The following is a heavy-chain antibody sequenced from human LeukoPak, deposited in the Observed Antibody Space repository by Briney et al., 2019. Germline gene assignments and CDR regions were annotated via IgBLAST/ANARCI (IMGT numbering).Heavy chain of an antibody. J-gene: IGHJ4*02. CDR1: GYRFTAYW. V-gene: IGHV5-51*01. CDR3: ARRVDMATNRYFDY. Sequence: GESLKISFRGSGYRFTAYWLGWVRTMPGKGLEWMGIIDPGDSDTRYRPSFQGQVIISADKSISTAYLQWSSLKASDTAMYYCARRVDMATNRYFDYWGQGSLVTVSS. D-gene: IGHD5-24*01. CDR2: IDPGDSDT.